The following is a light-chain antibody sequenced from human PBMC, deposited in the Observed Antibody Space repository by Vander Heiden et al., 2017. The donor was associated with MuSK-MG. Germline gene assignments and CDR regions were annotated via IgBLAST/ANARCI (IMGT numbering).Light chain of an antibody. CDR1: QSVGSN. CDR2: GAS. CDR3: QQYNNWPYA. Sequence: EILMTQSPATLSVSPGERATLSCRASQSVGSNLAWYQQKPGQAPRLLIYGASTRATGIPTRFSGSGCGTEFTLTISSLQSEDFAVYYCQQYNNWPYAFGQGTKLEIK. V-gene: IGKV3-15*01. J-gene: IGKJ2*01.